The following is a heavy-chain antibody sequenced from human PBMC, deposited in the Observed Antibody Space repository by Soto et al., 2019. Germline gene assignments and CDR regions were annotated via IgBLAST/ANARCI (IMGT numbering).Heavy chain of an antibody. CDR1: GFTFSSYG. Sequence: QVQLVESGGGVVQPGRSLRLSCAASGFTFSSYGMHWVRQAPGKGLEWVAVISYDGSNKYYADSVKGRFTISRDNSKNALYLQMNSLRAEDTAVYYCAKDRVREEQKLPPGDYWGQGTLVTVSS. V-gene: IGHV3-30*18. CDR2: ISYDGSNK. CDR3: AKDRVREEQKLPPGDY. J-gene: IGHJ4*02. D-gene: IGHD6-13*01.